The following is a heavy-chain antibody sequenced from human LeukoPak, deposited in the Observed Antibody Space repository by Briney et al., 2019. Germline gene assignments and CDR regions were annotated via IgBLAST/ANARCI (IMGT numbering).Heavy chain of an antibody. CDR3: ARSGSSWYDHYFDY. Sequence: PSETLSLTCTVSGGSISSGDYYWSWIRQPPGKGLGWIGYIYYSGSTYYNPSLKSRVTISVDTSKNQFSLKLSSVTAADTAVYYCARSGSSWYDHYFDYWGQGTLVTVSS. CDR1: GGSISSGDYY. J-gene: IGHJ4*02. D-gene: IGHD6-13*01. V-gene: IGHV4-30-4*01. CDR2: IYYSGST.